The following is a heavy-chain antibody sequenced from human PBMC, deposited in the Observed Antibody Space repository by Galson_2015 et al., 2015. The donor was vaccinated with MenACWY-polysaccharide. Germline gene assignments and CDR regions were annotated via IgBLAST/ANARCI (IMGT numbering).Heavy chain of an antibody. J-gene: IGHJ4*02. D-gene: IGHD2-2*02. CDR3: AKANGVVVPAAIEY. Sequence: SLRLSCAASGFTFSSYAMSWVRQAPGKGLEWVSAISGSGGSTYCADSVRGRFTISRDNSKNTLYLQMNSLRAEDTAVYYCAKANGVVVPAAIEYWGQGTLVTVSS. CDR1: GFTFSSYA. CDR2: ISGSGGST. V-gene: IGHV3-23*01.